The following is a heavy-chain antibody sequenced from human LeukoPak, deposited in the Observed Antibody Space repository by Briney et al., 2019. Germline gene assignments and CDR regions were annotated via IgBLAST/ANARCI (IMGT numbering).Heavy chain of an antibody. J-gene: IGHJ4*02. CDR1: AFTLSGSA. D-gene: IGHD1-26*01. V-gene: IGHV3-73*01. CDR2: IRTKASNYAT. CDR3: VRRFSGSYYYGH. Sequence: GGSLRLSCSASAFTLSGSAMQWVRQAPGKGLEWVGRIRTKASNYATAYGAAVQGRFLISREDSKNMAFLQMNGLKTEDTAVYYCVRRFSGSYYYGHWGQGTLVTVSS.